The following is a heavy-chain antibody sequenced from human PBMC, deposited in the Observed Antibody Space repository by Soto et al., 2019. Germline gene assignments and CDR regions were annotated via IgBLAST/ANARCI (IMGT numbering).Heavy chain of an antibody. V-gene: IGHV1-18*01. D-gene: IGHD5-18*01. CDR3: ARDGRKQLWVEGRNAMDV. CDR2: ISGHNGQT. J-gene: IGHJ6*02. Sequence: QVQLVQSGPEVKKPGASVEVSCKASAYTFNTYGISWVRRDPGQGLEWMGWISGHNGQTNYAQKFRGRVTITTDTSTSTAYMELRSLRSDDTAIYYCARDGRKQLWVEGRNAMDVWGQGTTVTVSS. CDR1: AYTFNTYG.